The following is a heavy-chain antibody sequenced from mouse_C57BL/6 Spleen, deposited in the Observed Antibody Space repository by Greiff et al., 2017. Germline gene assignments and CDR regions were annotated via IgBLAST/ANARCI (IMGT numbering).Heavy chain of an antibody. CDR3: ARSQTAQATLFAY. CDR1: GYTFPSYW. V-gene: IGHV1-52*01. D-gene: IGHD3-2*02. CDR2: IDPSDSET. J-gene: IGHJ3*01. Sequence: QVQLQQPGAELVRPGSSVKLSCKASGYTFPSYWMHWVKQRPIQGLEWIGNIDPSDSETHYNQKFKDKATLTVDKSSSTAYMQLSSLTSADSAVYYCARSQTAQATLFAYWGQGTLVTVSA.